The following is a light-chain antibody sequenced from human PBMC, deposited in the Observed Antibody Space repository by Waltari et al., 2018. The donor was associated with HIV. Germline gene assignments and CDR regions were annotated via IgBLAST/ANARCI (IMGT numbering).Light chain of an antibody. CDR3: CSYAGSYTLGV. V-gene: IGLV2-11*01. CDR2: DVS. Sequence: QSALTQPRSVSGSPGQSVTISCPGTSSDVGGYNYVSWYQQHPGKAPKLMIYDVSKRPSGVPDRFSGSKSGNTASLTISGLQDEDEADYYCCSYAGSYTLGVFGGGTKLTVL. J-gene: IGLJ2*01. CDR1: SSDVGGYNY.